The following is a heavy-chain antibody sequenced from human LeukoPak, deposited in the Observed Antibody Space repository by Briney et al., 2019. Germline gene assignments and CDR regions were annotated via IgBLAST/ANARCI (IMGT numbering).Heavy chain of an antibody. CDR1: GFTFNNYA. D-gene: IGHD6-13*01. CDR3: AKGGSSSWHSFDY. Sequence: GGSLRLSCAASGFTFNNYAMTWVRQAPRQGLEWVSCISGSGGSTYYADSVKGRFTIPRDNSKNTLYLQMNSLRAEDTAVYYCAKGGSSSWHSFDYWGQGTLVTVSS. J-gene: IGHJ4*02. V-gene: IGHV3-23*01. CDR2: ISGSGGST.